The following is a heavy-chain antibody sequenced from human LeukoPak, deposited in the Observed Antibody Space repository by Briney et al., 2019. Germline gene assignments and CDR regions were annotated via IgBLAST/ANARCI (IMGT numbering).Heavy chain of an antibody. CDR3: AILSSGWYYFDY. D-gene: IGHD6-19*01. Sequence: GESLKISCKGSGYSFINYWIGWVRQMPGKGLEWMAIIYPGDSDTKYSPSFQGQVTISADKSITTAFLQWSSLMASGTAMYYCAILSSGWYYFDYWGQGTLVTVSS. J-gene: IGHJ4*02. V-gene: IGHV5-51*01. CDR1: GYSFINYW. CDR2: IYPGDSDT.